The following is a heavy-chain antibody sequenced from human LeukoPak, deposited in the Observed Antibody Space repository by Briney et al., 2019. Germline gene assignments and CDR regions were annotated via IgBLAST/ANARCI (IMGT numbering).Heavy chain of an antibody. CDR3: SADLGEADGGYHYGLDV. J-gene: IGHJ6*02. CDR2: ISSSGGIT. V-gene: IGHV3-23*01. D-gene: IGHD4-17*01. CDR1: AFTFSNYA. Sequence: GGSLRLSCTGSAFTFSNYAMNWVRQAPGKGLEWVSTISSSGGITYYADSVNGRFTISRDDSKSTVYLQMNSLRAEDTALYYCSADLGEADGGYHYGLDVWGQGTTVTVSS.